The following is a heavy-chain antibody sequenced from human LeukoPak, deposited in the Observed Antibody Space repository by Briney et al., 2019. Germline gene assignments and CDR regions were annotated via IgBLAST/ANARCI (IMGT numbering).Heavy chain of an antibody. CDR3: ARAGPYYDILTGYYPKNNWFDP. CDR1: GDSISRGDHY. V-gene: IGHV4-39*07. CDR2: IYYSGST. Sequence: PSETLSLACSVSGDSISRGDHYWSWIRQPPGKGLEWIGSIYYSGSTYYNPSLKSRVTISVDTSKDQFSLKLSSVTAADTAVYYCARAGPYYDILTGYYPKNNWFDPWGQGTLVTVSS. D-gene: IGHD3-9*01. J-gene: IGHJ5*02.